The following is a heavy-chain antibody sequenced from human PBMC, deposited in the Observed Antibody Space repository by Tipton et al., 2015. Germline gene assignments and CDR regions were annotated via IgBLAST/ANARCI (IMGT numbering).Heavy chain of an antibody. V-gene: IGHV4-34*11. D-gene: IGHD3-22*01. CDR1: GGSFSGYY. Sequence: TLSLTCAVYGGSFSGYYWSWIRQPPGKGLEWIGSIDYIGITNYNASLKSRVTISMDTSKNQFSLNLISVTAADTAVYFCARDQSGLYLGSGDYYPDAFDIWGQGTMVTVSS. CDR2: IDYIGIT. CDR3: ARDQSGLYLGSGDYYPDAFDI. J-gene: IGHJ3*02.